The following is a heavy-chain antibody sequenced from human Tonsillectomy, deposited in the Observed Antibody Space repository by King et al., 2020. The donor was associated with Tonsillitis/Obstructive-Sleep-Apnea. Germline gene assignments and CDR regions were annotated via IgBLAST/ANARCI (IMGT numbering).Heavy chain of an antibody. D-gene: IGHD2-15*01. V-gene: IGHV3-21*01. J-gene: IGHJ4*02. CDR2: ISSSSSYI. CDR1: GFTFSSYS. Sequence: VQLVESGGGLVKPGGSLRLSCAASGFTFSSYSMNWVRQAPGKGLEWVSSISSSSSYIYYADSVKGRFTISRDNAKNSLYLQINSLRAEDTAVYYCATARGYCSGGSCYSDYWGQGTLVTVSS. CDR3: ATARGYCSGGSCYSDY.